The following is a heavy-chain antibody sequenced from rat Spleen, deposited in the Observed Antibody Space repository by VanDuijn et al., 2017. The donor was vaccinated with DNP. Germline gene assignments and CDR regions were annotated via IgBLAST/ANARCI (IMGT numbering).Heavy chain of an antibody. CDR3: ARHSTTDYYYYWYFDF. CDR1: GFTFSIYG. CDR2: ISYDGSRT. V-gene: IGHV5-29*01. J-gene: IGHJ1*01. D-gene: IGHD1-6*01. Sequence: EVQLVESGGGLVQPGRSLKLSCAASGFTFSIYGMAWVRQAPKKGLEWVATISYDGSRTYYRDSVKGRFTISRDNAKSTLYLQMDSLRSEDTATYYCARHSTTDYYYYWYFDFWGPGTMVTVSS.